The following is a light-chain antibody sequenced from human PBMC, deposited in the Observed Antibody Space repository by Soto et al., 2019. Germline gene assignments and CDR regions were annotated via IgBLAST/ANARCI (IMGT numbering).Light chain of an antibody. CDR3: SSYTSSSTLV. CDR1: SSDVGGYNY. Sequence: QSALTQPASVSGSPGQSITISCTGTSSDVGGYNYVSWYQQHPGKAPKLMIYAVSNRPSGVSNRFPGSKSGNTASLTISGLQAEDEADYYCSSYTSSSTLVFGGGTKLTVL. V-gene: IGLV2-14*03. CDR2: AVS. J-gene: IGLJ2*01.